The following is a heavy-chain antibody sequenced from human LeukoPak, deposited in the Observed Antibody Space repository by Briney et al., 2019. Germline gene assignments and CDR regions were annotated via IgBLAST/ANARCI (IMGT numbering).Heavy chain of an antibody. D-gene: IGHD2-2*01. CDR1: GFTFSDYW. CDR2: IWYDGSNK. CDR3: ALGPQLPTLDY. J-gene: IGHJ4*02. V-gene: IGHV3-33*08. Sequence: GGSLRLSCGASGFTFSDYWMSWARQVPGKGLEWVAVIWYDGSNKYYADSVKGRFTISRDNSKNTLYLQMNSLRAEDTAVYYCALGPQLPTLDYWGQGTLVTVSS.